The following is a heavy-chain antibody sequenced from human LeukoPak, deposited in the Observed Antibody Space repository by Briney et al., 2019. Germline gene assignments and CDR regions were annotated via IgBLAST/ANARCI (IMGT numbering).Heavy chain of an antibody. Sequence: PSETLSLTCTVSGGSISSFYWSWIRQSAGKGLEWIGRIHTSGSTNYNPSLQSRLTMSLDTSKNQFSLKLTSVTAADTAVYYCARVGYSGGWYADYWGQGTLATVSS. CDR3: ARVGYSGGWYADY. V-gene: IGHV4-4*07. CDR2: IHTSGST. CDR1: GGSISSFY. J-gene: IGHJ4*02. D-gene: IGHD6-19*01.